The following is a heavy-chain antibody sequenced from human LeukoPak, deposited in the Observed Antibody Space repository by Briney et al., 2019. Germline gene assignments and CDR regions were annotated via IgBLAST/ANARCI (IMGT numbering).Heavy chain of an antibody. CDR2: IYYSGST. CDR3: ARHQYSSGWFSY. Sequence: PSETLSLTCTVSGGSISSSSYYWGWIRQPPGKGLEWIGSIYYSGSTYYNPSLKSRVTISVDTSKNQFSLKLSSVTAADTAVYYCARHQYSSGWFSYWGQGTLVTVSS. V-gene: IGHV4-39*01. D-gene: IGHD6-19*01. J-gene: IGHJ1*01. CDR1: GGSISSSSYY.